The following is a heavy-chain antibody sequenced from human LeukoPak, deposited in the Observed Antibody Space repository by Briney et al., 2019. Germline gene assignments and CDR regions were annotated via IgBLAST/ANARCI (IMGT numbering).Heavy chain of an antibody. CDR2: IKQDGSEK. Sequence: GGSLRLSCAASGFTFSSYWMSWVRQAPGKGLEWVANIKQDGSEKYYVDSVKGRFTISRDNAKNSLNLQMNSLRAEDTAVYYCARDLHYYDSSGYPEYFQHWGQGTLVTVSS. CDR1: GFTFSSYW. V-gene: IGHV3-7*01. CDR3: ARDLHYYDSSGYPEYFQH. J-gene: IGHJ1*01. D-gene: IGHD3-22*01.